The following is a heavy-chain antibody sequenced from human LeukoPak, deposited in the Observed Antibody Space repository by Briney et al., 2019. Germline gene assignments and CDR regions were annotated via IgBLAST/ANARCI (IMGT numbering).Heavy chain of an antibody. V-gene: IGHV3-30*04. CDR2: ISYDGSNK. Sequence: GGSLRLSCAASGFTFSSYAMHWVRQAPGKGLEWVTVISYDGSNKYYADSVKGRFTISRDNSKNTLYLQMNSLRAEDTAVYYCARETFYYYDSSGYFDYWGQGTLVTVSS. D-gene: IGHD3-22*01. CDR1: GFTFSSYA. CDR3: ARETFYYYDSSGYFDY. J-gene: IGHJ4*02.